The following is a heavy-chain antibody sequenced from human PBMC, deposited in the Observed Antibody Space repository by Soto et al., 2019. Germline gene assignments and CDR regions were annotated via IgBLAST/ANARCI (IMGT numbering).Heavy chain of an antibody. J-gene: IGHJ6*02. CDR1: GFTFSSDG. CDR2: ISYDGSNK. Sequence: QVQLVESGGGVVQPGRSLRLSCAASGFTFSSDGMHWVRQAPGKGLEWVAVISYDGSNKYYADSVKGRFTISRDNSKNTLYLQMNSLRAEDTAVYYCAKDRVVGATRDYYYGMDVWGQGTTVTVSS. D-gene: IGHD1-26*01. CDR3: AKDRVVGATRDYYYGMDV. V-gene: IGHV3-30*18.